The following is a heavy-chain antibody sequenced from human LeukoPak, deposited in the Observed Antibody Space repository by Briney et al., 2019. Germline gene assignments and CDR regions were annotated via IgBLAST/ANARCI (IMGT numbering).Heavy chain of an antibody. J-gene: IGHJ6*04. CDR3: ARHGVATMKRVDV. CDR2: IYYSGRT. CDR1: GGPFSSYY. V-gene: IGHV4-59*08. D-gene: IGHD5-12*01. Sequence: SETLSLTCTVSGGPFSSYYWSWIRQPPGKGLEWIGHIYYSGRTYYNPSLKNRATMSVDTSKDQFSLNLTSVIAADTAVYYCARHGVATMKRVDVWGKGTSVTASS.